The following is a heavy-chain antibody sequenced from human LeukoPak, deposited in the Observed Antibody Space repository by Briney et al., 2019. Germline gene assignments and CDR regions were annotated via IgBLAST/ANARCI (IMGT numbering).Heavy chain of an antibody. D-gene: IGHD5-18*01. Sequence: PGGSLRLSCAASGFSFGYYAMHWVRQAPGKGLEWVAAASYDGSNKNYADSVKGRFTISRDNSKNTLYLQMSSLRVEDTAVYYCARAWVRGYSYGSSDYWGQGILVTVSS. CDR2: ASYDGSNK. V-gene: IGHV3-30*15. J-gene: IGHJ4*02. CDR3: ARAWVRGYSYGSSDY. CDR1: GFSFGYYA.